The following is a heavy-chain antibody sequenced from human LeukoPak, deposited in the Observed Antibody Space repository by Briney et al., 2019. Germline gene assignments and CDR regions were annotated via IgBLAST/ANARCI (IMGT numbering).Heavy chain of an antibody. CDR1: GFTFSSYG. J-gene: IGHJ4*02. CDR2: ISDDGNNK. CDR3: AGGLLGCSGGSCYPTDY. D-gene: IGHD2-15*01. Sequence: QPGRSLRLSCAASGFTFSSYGMHWVRQAPGKGLEWVAVISDDGNNKYYVDSVKGRFTISRDNSKNTLYLQMDSLRAEDTAVYYCAGGLLGCSGGSCYPTDYWGQGTLVIVSS. V-gene: IGHV3-30*03.